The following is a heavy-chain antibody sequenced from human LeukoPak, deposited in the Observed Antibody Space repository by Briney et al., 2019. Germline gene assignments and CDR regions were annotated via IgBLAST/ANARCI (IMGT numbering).Heavy chain of an antibody. CDR2: IYYSGRT. CDR3: ARGRPYTGNYHFDY. V-gene: IGHV4-39*01. D-gene: IGHD1-26*01. Sequence: SETLSLTCSVSGASPSTNSYFWGWVRQPPGEGLEWIGNIYYSGRTYYSPSLKSRVTMSLDTSKNQFSLKLSSATAADTAVYYCARGRPYTGNYHFDYWGQGTLVTVSS. CDR1: GASPSTNSYF. J-gene: IGHJ4*02.